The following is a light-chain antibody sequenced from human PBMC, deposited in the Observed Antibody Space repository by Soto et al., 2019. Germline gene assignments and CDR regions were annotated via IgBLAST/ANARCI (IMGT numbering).Light chain of an antibody. CDR2: QDS. CDR3: QAWDSSTGVV. CDR1: KLGDKY. Sequence: SSELIQPPSVSVSPGQTASITCSGDKLGDKYACWYQQKPGQSPVLVIYQDSKRPSGIPERFSGSNSGNTATLTISGTQAMDEADYYCQAWDSSTGVVFGGGTKLTVL. V-gene: IGLV3-1*01. J-gene: IGLJ2*01.